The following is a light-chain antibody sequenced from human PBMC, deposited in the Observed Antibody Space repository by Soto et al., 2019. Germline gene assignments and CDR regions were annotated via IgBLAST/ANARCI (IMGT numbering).Light chain of an antibody. CDR1: QSLVYSDGNTY. CDR2: QIS. CDR3: MQFAHFPRT. V-gene: IGKV2-24*01. J-gene: IGKJ1*01. Sequence: VLTQTPLSSPVTLGQPASISCRSSQSLVYSDGNTYLSWLQQRPGQPPRLLIYQISNRFSGVRDRFSRSGAGNDFTLIISRVEAEDVGVYYCMQFAHFPRTVGQGTRVEIK.